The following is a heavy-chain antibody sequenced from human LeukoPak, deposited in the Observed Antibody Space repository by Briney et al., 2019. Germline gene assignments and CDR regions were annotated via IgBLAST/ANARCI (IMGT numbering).Heavy chain of an antibody. V-gene: IGHV5-51*01. Sequence: GESLKISCKGSGYSFTSHWIGWVLQMPGKGLEWMVIIYPGDSDTGYSPSFQGQVTISADKSISTAYLQWSSLKASDTAMYYCARRGGGSYYADWYFDLWGRGTLVTVSS. D-gene: IGHD1-26*01. CDR3: ARRGGGSYYADWYFDL. J-gene: IGHJ2*01. CDR2: IYPGDSDT. CDR1: GYSFTSHW.